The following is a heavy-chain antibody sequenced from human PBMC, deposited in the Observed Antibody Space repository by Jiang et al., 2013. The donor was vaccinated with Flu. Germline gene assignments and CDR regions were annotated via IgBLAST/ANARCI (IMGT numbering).Heavy chain of an antibody. CDR1: GDSVSTNSGV. Sequence: QTLSLTCAISGDSVSTNSGVWNWIRQSPSRGLEWLGRTYYRSKWYNHYAVSVNSRITISPXTSKNQFSLQLNSVTPEDTAVYYCASGRGFAFAIWGQGIMVTVSS. V-gene: IGHV6-1*01. J-gene: IGHJ3*02. CDR2: TYYRSKWYN. CDR3: ASGRGFAFAI.